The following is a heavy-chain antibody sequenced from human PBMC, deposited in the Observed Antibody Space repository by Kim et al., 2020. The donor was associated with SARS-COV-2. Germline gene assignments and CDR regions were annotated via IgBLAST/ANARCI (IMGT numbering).Heavy chain of an antibody. D-gene: IGHD6-6*01. CDR2: ISSSSSYT. CDR1: GFTFSDYY. J-gene: IGHJ4*02. CDR3: ARDNSIAARLRSLDASDY. V-gene: IGHV3-11*06. Sequence: GGSLRLSCAASGFTFSDYYMSWIRQAPGKGLEWVSYISSSSSYTNYADSVKGRFTISRDNAKNSLYLQMNSLRAEDTAVYYCARDNSIAARLRSLDASDYWGQGTLVTVSS.